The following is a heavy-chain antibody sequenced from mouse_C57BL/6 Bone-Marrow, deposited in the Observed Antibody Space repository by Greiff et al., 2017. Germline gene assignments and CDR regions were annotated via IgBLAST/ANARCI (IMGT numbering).Heavy chain of an antibody. CDR2: IDPSDSYT. D-gene: IGHD2-3*01. V-gene: IGHV1-69*01. Sequence: VKQRPGQGLEWIGEIDPSDSYTNYNQKFKGKSTLTVDKSSSTAYMQLSSLTSEDSAVYYCARAGWLLRAWFAYWGQGTLVTVSA. J-gene: IGHJ3*01. CDR3: ARAGWLLRAWFAY.